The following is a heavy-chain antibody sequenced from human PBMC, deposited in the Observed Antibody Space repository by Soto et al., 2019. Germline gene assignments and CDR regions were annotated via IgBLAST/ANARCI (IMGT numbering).Heavy chain of an antibody. D-gene: IGHD2-2*01. Sequence: QVQLVQSGAEVKKPGSSVKVSCKASGGTFSSYAISWVRQAPGQGLEWMGGIIPIFGTANYAQKFQGRVTITADESTSTADLELSSLRSEDTAVYYCATDVRYCRSPSCYCYWGQGTLVTVSS. CDR2: IIPIFGTA. CDR1: GGTFSSYA. CDR3: ATDVRYCRSPSCYCY. V-gene: IGHV1-69*01. J-gene: IGHJ4*02.